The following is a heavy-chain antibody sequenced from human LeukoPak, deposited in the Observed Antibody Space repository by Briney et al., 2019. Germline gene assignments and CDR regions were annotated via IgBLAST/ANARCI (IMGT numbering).Heavy chain of an antibody. Sequence: SETLSLTCTVSGGSISSSSYYWSWIRQPPGKGLEWIGYIYYSGSTNYNPSLKSRVTISVDTSKNQFSLKLSSVTAADTAVYYCARGSSNDYGDYADFDYWGQGTLVTVSS. CDR3: ARGSSNDYGDYADFDY. V-gene: IGHV4-61*01. CDR2: IYYSGST. D-gene: IGHD4-17*01. J-gene: IGHJ4*02. CDR1: GGSISSSSYY.